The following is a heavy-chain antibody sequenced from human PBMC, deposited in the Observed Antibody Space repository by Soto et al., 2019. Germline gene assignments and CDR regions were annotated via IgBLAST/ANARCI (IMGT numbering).Heavy chain of an antibody. Sequence: GGSLRLSCAASGFTFSSYEMNWVRQAPGKGLEWVSYISSSGSTIYYADSVKGRFTISRDNAKNSLYLQMNSLRAEDTAVYYCARDRIVYCSSTSCYYLRDSWGQGPLVTVSS. V-gene: IGHV3-48*03. CDR3: ARDRIVYCSSTSCYYLRDS. CDR2: ISSSGSTI. J-gene: IGHJ4*02. D-gene: IGHD2-2*01. CDR1: GFTFSSYE.